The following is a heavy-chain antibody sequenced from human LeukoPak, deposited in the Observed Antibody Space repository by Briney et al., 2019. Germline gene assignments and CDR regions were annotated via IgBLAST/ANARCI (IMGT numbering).Heavy chain of an antibody. Sequence: GESLQISCRGSGYTFTDYWIGWVRQLPGKGLEWMGIIYPGDSDTRYSPSFQGQVTISADKSISTAYVQWSSLKASDSAVYYCARLGGRFSQSRFYFDFWGRGTLVTVSS. J-gene: IGHJ4*02. CDR2: IYPGDSDT. CDR1: GYTFTDYW. D-gene: IGHD3-16*01. V-gene: IGHV5-51*01. CDR3: ARLGGRFSQSRFYFDF.